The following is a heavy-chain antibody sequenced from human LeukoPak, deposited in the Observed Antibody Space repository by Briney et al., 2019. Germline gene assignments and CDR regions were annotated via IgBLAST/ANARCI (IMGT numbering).Heavy chain of an antibody. D-gene: IGHD6-13*01. J-gene: IGHJ5*02. CDR3: ARAHREQLVRSNWFDP. Sequence: KLQGRVTMTTDTSTSTAYMELRSLRSDDTAVYYCARAHREQLVRSNWFDPWGQGTLVTVSS. V-gene: IGHV1-18*01.